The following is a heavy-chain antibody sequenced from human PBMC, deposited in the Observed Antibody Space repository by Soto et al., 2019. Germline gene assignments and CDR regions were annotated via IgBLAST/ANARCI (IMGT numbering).Heavy chain of an antibody. J-gene: IGHJ4*02. CDR3: VRPRGGSGWSTFDY. V-gene: IGHV4-39*01. CDR2: IYYSGKP. D-gene: IGHD6-19*01. CDR1: GGSISSSTFY. Sequence: LLESGPGLVKPSETLSLTCTVSGGSISSSTFYGGWVRQPPGKGLEWVANIYYSGKPYYHPSLKSRVTISLDTSKNQFSLKLRSVTAADTAVYYCVRPRGGSGWSTFDYWGQGTLVTVSS.